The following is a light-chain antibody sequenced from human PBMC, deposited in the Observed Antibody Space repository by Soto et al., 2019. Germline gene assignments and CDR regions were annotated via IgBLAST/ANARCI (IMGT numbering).Light chain of an antibody. CDR1: QSISSR. V-gene: IGKV1-5*01. CDR3: QQYNSYSPLT. CDR2: DAS. J-gene: IGKJ4*01. Sequence: GDRVTITCRASQSISSRLAWYQQKPGKAPKFLVYDASNLESGVPSRFSGSGSGTEFTLTISSLQPDDFATYYCQQYNSYSPLTFGGGTKVDI.